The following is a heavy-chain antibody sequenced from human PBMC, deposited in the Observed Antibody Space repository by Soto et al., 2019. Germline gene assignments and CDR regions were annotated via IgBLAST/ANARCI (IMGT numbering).Heavy chain of an antibody. Sequence: QVQLQESGPGLVKPSQTLSLTCTVSGGSISSGGYYWSWIRQHPGKGMEWIGYSYYSGRNYYNPSLKSRVTISVDTSKNQFSLKLSSVTAADTAVYYCARDHERGSGLYGRGYYYGMDVWGQGTTVTVSS. CDR2: SYYSGRN. V-gene: IGHV4-31*03. D-gene: IGHD6-25*01. J-gene: IGHJ6*02. CDR3: ARDHERGSGLYGRGYYYGMDV. CDR1: GGSISSGGYY.